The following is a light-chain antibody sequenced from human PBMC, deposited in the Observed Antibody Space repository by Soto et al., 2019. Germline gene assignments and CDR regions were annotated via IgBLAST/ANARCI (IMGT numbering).Light chain of an antibody. CDR2: EVS. V-gene: IGLV2-8*01. Sequence: QSVLTQPPSASGSPGQSVTISCTGTSSDVGGYNYVSWYQQHPGKAPKLMIYEVSKRPSGVPDRFSASKSGNTASLTVSGLQAEDEADYYCSSYAGSNVVFGGGTQLTVL. J-gene: IGLJ2*01. CDR3: SSYAGSNVV. CDR1: SSDVGGYNY.